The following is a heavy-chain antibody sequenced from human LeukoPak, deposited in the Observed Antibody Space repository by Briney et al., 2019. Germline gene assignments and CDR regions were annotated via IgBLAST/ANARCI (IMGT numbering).Heavy chain of an antibody. CDR3: AKDRGYGYGVIEY. D-gene: IGHD5-18*01. CDR1: GFTFSNSG. CDR2: IRYDGSNK. J-gene: IGHJ4*02. Sequence: GGSLRLSCAASGFTFSNSGMHWVRQAPGQGLEWVAFIRYDGSNKYYADSVKGRFTITRDNSKNTLYLQMNSLRAEDTAVYYGAKDRGYGYGVIEYWGQGTLVTVSS. V-gene: IGHV3-30*02.